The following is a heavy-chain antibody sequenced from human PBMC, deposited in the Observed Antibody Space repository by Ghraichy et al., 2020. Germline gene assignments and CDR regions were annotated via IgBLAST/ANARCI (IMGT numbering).Heavy chain of an antibody. CDR1: GGLISNFF. Sequence: SQTLSLTCTVSGGLISNFFWTWIRQPPGKGLESIGFISYTGSTKYNPSLESRVIILTDTSTNQLSLTLSSVIAADTAVYYCARNRGLLGTDAFDIWGHGTVVTVSS. V-gene: IGHV4-59*01. J-gene: IGHJ3*02. CDR2: ISYTGST. D-gene: IGHD3-10*01. CDR3: ARNRGLLGTDAFDI.